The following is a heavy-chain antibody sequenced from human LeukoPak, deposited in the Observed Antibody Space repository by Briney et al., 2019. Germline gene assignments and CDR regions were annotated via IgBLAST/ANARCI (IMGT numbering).Heavy chain of an antibody. Sequence: SETLSLTCAVYGGSFSGYYWSWIRQPPGKGLEWIGEINYSGSTNYNPSLKSRVTISVDTSKNQFSLKLSSVTAADTAVYYCARGGAATITDYYYMDVWGKGTTVTVSS. CDR3: ARGGAATITDYYYMDV. V-gene: IGHV4-34*01. D-gene: IGHD5-12*01. J-gene: IGHJ6*03. CDR2: INYSGST. CDR1: GGSFSGYY.